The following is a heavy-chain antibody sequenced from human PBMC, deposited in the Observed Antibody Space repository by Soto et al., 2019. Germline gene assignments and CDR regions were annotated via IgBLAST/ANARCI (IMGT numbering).Heavy chain of an antibody. V-gene: IGHV3-23*01. CDR1: GFTFSTYA. J-gene: IGHJ4*02. CDR2: ISGSGGTT. D-gene: IGHD2-15*01. CDR3: AKDRSGYCSGNNCYFSPFDY. Sequence: EVQLLESGGGLVQPGGSLRLSCAASGFTFSTYAMSWVRQAPGKGLEWVSEISGSGGTTFYADSVKGRFTISRDNSKNTLYLQMNSLRAEDTAVYYCAKDRSGYCSGNNCYFSPFDYWGQGTLVTVSS.